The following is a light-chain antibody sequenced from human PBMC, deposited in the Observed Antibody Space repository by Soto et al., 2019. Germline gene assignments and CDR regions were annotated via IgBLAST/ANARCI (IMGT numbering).Light chain of an antibody. CDR1: QNVYNW. Sequence: DIPLTQSPSTLSASVGDTVTITCRASQNVYNWLAWYQQKPGKAPNLLIFDASSLESGVPSRFRGSGSGTQFTLTISGLQPDDVANYYGQQYSSYWTFGQGTKVDIK. V-gene: IGKV1-5*01. CDR3: QQYSSYWT. CDR2: DAS. J-gene: IGKJ1*01.